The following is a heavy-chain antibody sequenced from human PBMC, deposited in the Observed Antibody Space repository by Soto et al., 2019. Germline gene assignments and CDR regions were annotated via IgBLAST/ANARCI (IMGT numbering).Heavy chain of an antibody. J-gene: IGHJ4*02. CDR3: ARAPLDDSSGSRLVEFDY. D-gene: IGHD3-22*01. Sequence: GASVKVSCKASGYTFTGYYMHWVRQAPGQGLEWMGWINPNSGGTNYAQKFQGWVTMTRDTSISTAYMELSRLRSDDTAVYYCARAPLDDSSGSRLVEFDYWGQGTRVTVSS. CDR2: INPNSGGT. V-gene: IGHV1-2*04. CDR1: GYTFTGYY.